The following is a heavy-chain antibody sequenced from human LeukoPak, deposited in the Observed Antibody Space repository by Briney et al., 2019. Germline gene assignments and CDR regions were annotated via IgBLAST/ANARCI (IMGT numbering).Heavy chain of an antibody. J-gene: IGHJ4*02. CDR3: ARGLAEYYYDSSGYYLFDY. D-gene: IGHD3-22*01. CDR1: GGSFSGYY. V-gene: IGHV4-34*01. CDR2: INHSGST. Sequence: SETLSLTCAGYGGSFSGYYWSWIRQPPGKGLEWIGEINHSGSTNYNPSLKSRVTISVDTSKNQFSLKLSSVTAADTAVYYCARGLAEYYYDSSGYYLFDYWGQGTLVTVSS.